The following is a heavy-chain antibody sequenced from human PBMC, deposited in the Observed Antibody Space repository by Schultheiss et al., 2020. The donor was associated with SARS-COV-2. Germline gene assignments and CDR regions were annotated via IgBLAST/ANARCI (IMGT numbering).Heavy chain of an antibody. V-gene: IGHV4-4*07. CDR2: IYTSGST. D-gene: IGHD1-26*01. Sequence: SQTLSLTCTVSGGSIRSYHWSWIRQPAGKGLEWIGRIYTSGSTNYNPSLKSRVTISVDTSKNQFSLKLSSVTAADTAVYYCARLRSGTYGFYFDYWGQGALVTVSS. J-gene: IGHJ4*02. CDR1: GGSIRSYH. CDR3: ARLRSGTYGFYFDY.